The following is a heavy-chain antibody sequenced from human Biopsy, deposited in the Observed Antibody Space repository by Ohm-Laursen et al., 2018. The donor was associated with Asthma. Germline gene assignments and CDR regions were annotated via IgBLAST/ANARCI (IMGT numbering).Heavy chain of an antibody. V-gene: IGHV3-30*03. CDR2: ISNDGKNE. D-gene: IGHD3-9*01. Sequence: SLRLSCAASGITLSNAWMNWVRQAPGKGLEWVAAISNDGKNEYYGDSVKGRFTISRDKSKSTLYLQLSSLRAEDTAVYFCAREPIKATYFYGMDVWGQGTTVTVSS. CDR1: GITLSNAW. CDR3: AREPIKATYFYGMDV. J-gene: IGHJ6*02.